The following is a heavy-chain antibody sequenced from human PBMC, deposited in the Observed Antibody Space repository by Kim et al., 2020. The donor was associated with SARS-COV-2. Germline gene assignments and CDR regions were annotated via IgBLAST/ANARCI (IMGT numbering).Heavy chain of an antibody. Sequence: GGSLRLSCAASGFTFSDYYMSWIRQAPGKGLEWVSYISSSGSTIYYADSVKGRFTISRDNAKNSLYLQMNSLRAEDTAVYYWAREGITMVRGVRKTTGFWGQGTLVTVSS. D-gene: IGHD3-10*01. CDR2: ISSSGSTI. CDR1: GFTFSDYY. CDR3: AREGITMVRGVRKTTGF. V-gene: IGHV3-11*04. J-gene: IGHJ4*02.